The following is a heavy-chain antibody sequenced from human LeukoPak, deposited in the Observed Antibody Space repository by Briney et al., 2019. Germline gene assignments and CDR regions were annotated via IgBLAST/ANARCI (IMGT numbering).Heavy chain of an antibody. D-gene: IGHD6-13*01. CDR2: IYYSGST. Sequence: SETLSLTCTVSGGSISSGGYYWSWIRQHPGKGLEWIGYIYYSGSTYGNPSLKSRVTISRDTSKNQFSLKLSSVTAADTAVYYCARALTYSSSSVSAFDIWGQGTMVTVSS. J-gene: IGHJ3*02. CDR3: ARALTYSSSSVSAFDI. CDR1: GGSISSGGYY. V-gene: IGHV4-61*08.